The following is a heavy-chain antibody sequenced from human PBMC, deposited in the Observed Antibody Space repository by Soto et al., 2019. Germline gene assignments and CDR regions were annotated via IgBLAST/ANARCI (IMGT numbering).Heavy chain of an antibody. V-gene: IGHV3-21*06. Sequence: EVQLVESGGGLVKPGGSLRLSCAASGFTFSRYGMNWLRQAPGKGLELVASISSSTSYVYYADSVKGRFSTSRDNAKNILYLEMYALRTEDTAVYYCARDPSEGRVGNWFESWGQGTLVTVSS. CDR1: GFTFSRYG. CDR3: ARDPSEGRVGNWFES. D-gene: IGHD2-2*01. CDR2: ISSSTSYV. J-gene: IGHJ5*01.